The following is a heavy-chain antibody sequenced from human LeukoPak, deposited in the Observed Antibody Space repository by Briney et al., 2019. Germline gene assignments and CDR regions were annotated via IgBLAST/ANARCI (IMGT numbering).Heavy chain of an antibody. Sequence: SETLSLTCKVSGGSISSGSYYWSWIRQPAGKGLEWIGRIYTSGSTNYNPSLKSRVTISVDTSKNQFSLKLSSVTAADTAVYYCAALVVVPAAIDLVDPWGQGTLVTVSS. CDR3: AALVVVPAAIDLVDP. CDR1: GGSISSGSYY. V-gene: IGHV4-61*02. CDR2: IYTSGST. J-gene: IGHJ5*02. D-gene: IGHD2-2*01.